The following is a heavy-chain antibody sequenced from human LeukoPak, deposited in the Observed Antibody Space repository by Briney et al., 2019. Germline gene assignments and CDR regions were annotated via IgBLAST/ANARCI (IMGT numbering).Heavy chain of an antibody. CDR3: ARLGAVYYDILTGQFDY. D-gene: IGHD3-9*01. CDR2: IYPGDSDT. J-gene: IGHJ4*02. V-gene: IGHV5-51*01. Sequence: GESLKISCKGSGYSFTSYWIGWVRQMPGKGLEWMGIIYPGDSDTRYSPSFQGQVTISADKSISTAYLQWSSLKASDTAMYYCARLGAVYYDILTGQFDYWGQGTLVTVSS. CDR1: GYSFTSYW.